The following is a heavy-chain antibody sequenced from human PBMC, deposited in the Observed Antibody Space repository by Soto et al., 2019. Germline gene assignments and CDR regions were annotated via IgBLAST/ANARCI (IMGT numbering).Heavy chain of an antibody. CDR2: ISGSGGST. Sequence: EVQLLESGGGLVQPGGSLRLSCAASGFTFSSYAMSWVRQAPGKGLEWVSAISGSGGSTYYADSVKGRFTISRDNSKSTLYLQMNSLRAEDTAVYYCAKDIHSGYDYGYFDYWGQGTLVTVSS. J-gene: IGHJ4*02. CDR3: AKDIHSGYDYGYFDY. D-gene: IGHD5-12*01. V-gene: IGHV3-23*01. CDR1: GFTFSSYA.